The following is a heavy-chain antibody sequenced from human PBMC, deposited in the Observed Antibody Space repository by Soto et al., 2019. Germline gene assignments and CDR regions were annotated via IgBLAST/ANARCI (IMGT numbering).Heavy chain of an antibody. CDR1: RASIYTYS. D-gene: IGHD1-26*01. J-gene: IGHJ4*02. CDR3: ATIVGPNDY. CDR2: IYSSGSA. V-gene: IGHV4-4*07. Sequence: LSLTCTVSRASIYTYSWTWIRQPAGKGLQWIGHIYSSGSANYSPSLKSRVSMSVDSSKNQISLKLTSVTAADTAVYYCATIVGPNDYWGQGTLVTVSS.